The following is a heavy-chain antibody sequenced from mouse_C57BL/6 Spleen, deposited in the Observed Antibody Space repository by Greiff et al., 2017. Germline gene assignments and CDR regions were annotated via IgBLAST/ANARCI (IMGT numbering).Heavy chain of an antibody. D-gene: IGHD2-5*01. CDR1: GYAFSSYW. CDR2: IYPGDGDT. J-gene: IGHJ2*01. V-gene: IGHV1-80*01. CDR3: ARGSNSNSYFDY. Sequence: QVQLQQSGAELVKPGASVKISCKASGYAFSSYWMNWVKQRPGKGLEWIGQIYPGDGDTNYNGKFKGKATLTEDKSSSTAYMQLSSLTSEDSAVYCCARGSNSNSYFDYWGQGTTLTVSS.